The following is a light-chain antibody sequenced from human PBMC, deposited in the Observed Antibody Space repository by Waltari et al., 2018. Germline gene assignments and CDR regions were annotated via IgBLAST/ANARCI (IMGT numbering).Light chain of an antibody. CDR1: STDVGGYDR. CDR3: NLYAGSSTLGV. Sequence: QSALTQPPSVSGSPGQSVTISCTGISTDVGGYDRVSWYQQSPGTAPKLMISDVSNRPSGVPDPFSGSKSGNTASLTISGLQAEDEADYYCNLYAGSSTLGVFGGGTKLTVL. CDR2: DVS. J-gene: IGLJ3*02. V-gene: IGLV2-18*01.